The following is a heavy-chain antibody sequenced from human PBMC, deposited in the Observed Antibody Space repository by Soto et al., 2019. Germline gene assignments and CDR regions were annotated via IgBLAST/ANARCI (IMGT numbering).Heavy chain of an antibody. Sequence: GGSLRLSCTASGFTFGDYAMSWFRQAPGKGLEWVGFIRSKAYGGTTEYAASVKGRFTISRDDSKSIAYLQMNSLKTEDTAVYYCTRESSSWSDAFDIWGQGTMVTVSS. CDR3: TRESSSWSDAFDI. D-gene: IGHD6-13*01. J-gene: IGHJ3*02. CDR2: IRSKAYGGTT. V-gene: IGHV3-49*03. CDR1: GFTFGDYA.